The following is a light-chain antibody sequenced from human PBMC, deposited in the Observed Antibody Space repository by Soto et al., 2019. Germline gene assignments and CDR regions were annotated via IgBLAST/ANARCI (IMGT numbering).Light chain of an antibody. V-gene: IGKV4-1*01. Sequence: DIVMTQSPDSQAVSLGERATINCKSSQSVLYSSNNKNYLAWYQQKPGQPPKLLIYWASTRESGVPDRFSGSGSGTDFTLTISSLQAEDVAVYYCQQYYSTPITFGQGTRLENK. CDR3: QQYYSTPIT. J-gene: IGKJ5*01. CDR2: WAS. CDR1: QSVLYSSNNKNY.